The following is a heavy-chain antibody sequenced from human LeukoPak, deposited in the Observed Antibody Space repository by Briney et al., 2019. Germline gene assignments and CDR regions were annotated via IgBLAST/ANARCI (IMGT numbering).Heavy chain of an antibody. V-gene: IGHV4-39*07. Sequence: SETLSLTCSVSGGSVSTSDYYWGWIRQSPVKGLEWIGDVFYTGKTNYNPSLRGRATISIDTSKNQFSLKLTYVTAADSAVYYCARVFDSWGQGTLVTVSS. CDR3: ARVFDS. J-gene: IGHJ4*02. CDR1: GGSVSTSDYY. CDR2: VFYTGKT.